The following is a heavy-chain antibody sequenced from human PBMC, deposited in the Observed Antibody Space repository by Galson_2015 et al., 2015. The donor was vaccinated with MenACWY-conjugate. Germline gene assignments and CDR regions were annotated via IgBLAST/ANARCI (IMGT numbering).Heavy chain of an antibody. Sequence: SLRLSCAASGFTFSRYRMNWVRQAPGKGLEWVSYISSSSTTIYYADSVKGRFTISRDNAMNSLYLQMNSLRAEDTAVYYCARDTVGATTGPWDYWGQGTLVTVSS. D-gene: IGHD1-26*01. CDR2: ISSSSTTI. J-gene: IGHJ4*02. CDR1: GFTFSRYR. CDR3: ARDTVGATTGPWDY. V-gene: IGHV3-48*01.